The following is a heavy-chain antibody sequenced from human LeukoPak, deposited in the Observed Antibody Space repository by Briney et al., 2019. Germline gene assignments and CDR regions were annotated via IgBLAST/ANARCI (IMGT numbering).Heavy chain of an antibody. CDR1: GFTFSSCW. J-gene: IGHJ5*02. V-gene: IGHV3-74*01. Sequence: GGSLRLSCEASGFTFSSCWMHCVRQVPGKGLVWVSRIDSDGSSTNYVDSVKGRFTISRDNAKNTLYLQMNSLRFEDTAVYYCTRGVMGARAFDTWGQGTLVTVSS. D-gene: IGHD2-8*01. CDR2: IDSDGSST. CDR3: TRGVMGARAFDT.